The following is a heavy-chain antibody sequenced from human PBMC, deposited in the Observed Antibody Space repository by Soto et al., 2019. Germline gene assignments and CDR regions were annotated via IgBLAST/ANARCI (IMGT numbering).Heavy chain of an antibody. J-gene: IGHJ6*02. Sequence: GGSLRLSCAASGFTFSSYAMHWVRQAPGKGLEWVAVISYDGSNKYYADSVKGRFTISRDNSKNTLYLQMNSLRAEDTAVYYCARDSSVDTAMERDYYGMDVWGQGTTVTVSS. CDR1: GFTFSSYA. CDR2: ISYDGSNK. D-gene: IGHD5-18*01. V-gene: IGHV3-30-3*01. CDR3: ARDSSVDTAMERDYYGMDV.